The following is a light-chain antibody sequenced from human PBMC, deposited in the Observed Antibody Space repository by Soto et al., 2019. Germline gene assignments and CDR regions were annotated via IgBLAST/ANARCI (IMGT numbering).Light chain of an antibody. Sequence: EIGLRQSPGTMSLSPGERGTLSCRASQSVSRRYLAWYQQKPGQAPRLLIYGASSRATGIPDRFSGSGSGTDFTLTISRLEPEDFAVYYCQQYGSSSYTFGQGTKLEIK. CDR2: GAS. J-gene: IGKJ2*01. CDR1: QSVSRRY. CDR3: QQYGSSSYT. V-gene: IGKV3-20*01.